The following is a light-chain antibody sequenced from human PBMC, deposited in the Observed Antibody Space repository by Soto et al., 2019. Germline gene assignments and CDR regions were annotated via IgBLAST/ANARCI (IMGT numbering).Light chain of an antibody. CDR2: WAS. Sequence: DIVMTQSPDSLAVSLGERATINCKSSQSILYSPNNKNYLAWYQQKPGQPPKLLIYWASTRESGVPDRFSGSESGTDFTLTISSLQAEDVAVYYCQQYYNAPQNFGQGTKVEIK. CDR1: QSILYSPNNKNY. CDR3: QQYYNAPQN. J-gene: IGKJ1*01. V-gene: IGKV4-1*01.